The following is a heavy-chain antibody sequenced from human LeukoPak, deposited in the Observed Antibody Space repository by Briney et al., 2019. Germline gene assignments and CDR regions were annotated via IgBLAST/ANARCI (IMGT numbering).Heavy chain of an antibody. CDR3: ARGRTNYYYYYGMDV. J-gene: IGHJ6*02. CDR1: GGSISSSSYY. CDR2: IYYSGST. D-gene: IGHD1-14*01. V-gene: IGHV4-39*07. Sequence: SETLSLTCTASGGSISSSSYYWGWIRQPPGKGLEWIGSIYYSGSTNYNPSLKSRVTISVDTSKNQFSLKLSSVTAADTAVYYCARGRTNYYYYYGMDVWGQGTTVTVSS.